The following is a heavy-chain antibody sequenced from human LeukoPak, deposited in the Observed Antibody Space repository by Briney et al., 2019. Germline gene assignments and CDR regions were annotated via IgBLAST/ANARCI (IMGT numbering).Heavy chain of an antibody. Sequence: KSSETLSLTCTVSGGSISSGGYYWSWIRQPPGKGLEWIGYIYHSGSTYYNPSLKSRVTISVDRSKNQFSLKLSSVTAADTAVYYCAREDGGPDYWGQGTLVTVSS. CDR2: IYHSGST. V-gene: IGHV4-30-2*01. D-gene: IGHD4-23*01. CDR1: GGSISSGGYY. CDR3: AREDGGPDY. J-gene: IGHJ4*02.